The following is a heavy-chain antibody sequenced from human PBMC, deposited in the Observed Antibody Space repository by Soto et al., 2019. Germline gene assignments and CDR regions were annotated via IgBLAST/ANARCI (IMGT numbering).Heavy chain of an antibody. CDR1: GGSISSYY. D-gene: IGHD3-10*01. J-gene: IGHJ6*03. CDR2: IYYSGST. CDR3: AFGTRYYYYMDV. Sequence: PSETLSLTCTVSGGSISSYYWSWIRQPPGKGLEWIGYIYYSGSTNYNPSLKSRVTISVDTSKNQFSLKLSSVTAADTAVYYCAFGTRYYYYMDVSGKGTTVTVSS. V-gene: IGHV4-59*01.